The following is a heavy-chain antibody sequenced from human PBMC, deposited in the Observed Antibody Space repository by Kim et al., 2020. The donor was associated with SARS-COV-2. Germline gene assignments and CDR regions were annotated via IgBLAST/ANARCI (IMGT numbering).Heavy chain of an antibody. CDR3: ARAYYDWWFDP. CDR1: DDYIISGDYF. Sequence: SETLSLTCTVSDDYIISGDYFWSWIRQSPGKGLEWIGNIHYSGSTSYNPSLKGRFTLSIDTSKNQFSLTLPSVTAADTAVYYCARAYYDWWFDPWGQGAL. CDR2: IHYSGST. D-gene: IGHD3-9*01. V-gene: IGHV4-30-4*01. J-gene: IGHJ5*02.